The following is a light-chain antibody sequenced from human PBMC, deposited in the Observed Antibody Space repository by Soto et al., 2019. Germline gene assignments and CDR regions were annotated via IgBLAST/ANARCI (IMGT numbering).Light chain of an antibody. CDR2: GAS. CDR1: ESLNNRY. Sequence: EIVLTQSPGTLSLSPGGRATLSCRASESLNNRYLAWYQQKPGQAPRLLIYGASFRATGIPDRFSGSGSGTDFTLTISRVEPEYSAVYYCQQYDISPGTFGQGTKLEIK. J-gene: IGKJ2*01. CDR3: QQYDISPGT. V-gene: IGKV3-20*01.